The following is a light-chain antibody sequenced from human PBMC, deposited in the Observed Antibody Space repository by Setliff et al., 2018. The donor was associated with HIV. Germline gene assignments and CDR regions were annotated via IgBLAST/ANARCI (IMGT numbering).Light chain of an antibody. V-gene: IGLV2-23*02. CDR1: SSDVGNYNL. CDR3: CSYAGSSMI. Sequence: QSALTQPASVSASPGQSITISCTGTSSDVGNYNLVSWYRHLPGTSPKVIIYEVIHRPSGVSPRFSGSKSGNTAPLTISGLQAEDEADYYCCSYAGSSMIFGGGTKVTVL. CDR2: EVI. J-gene: IGLJ2*01.